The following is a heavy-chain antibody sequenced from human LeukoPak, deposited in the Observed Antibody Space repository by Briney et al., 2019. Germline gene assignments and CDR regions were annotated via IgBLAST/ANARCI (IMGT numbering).Heavy chain of an antibody. J-gene: IGHJ5*02. Sequence: SETLSLTCAVSGVSISGHYWTWIRQPPGKGLEWIGYIYTDGSTNYNPSLKTRLYMSLDTSKNQFSLELNSVSAADTAMYYCARFITGNTNWFDPWGQGTLVTVSS. CDR1: GVSISGHY. V-gene: IGHV4-4*09. CDR2: IYTDGST. CDR3: ARFITGNTNWFDP. D-gene: IGHD1-7*01.